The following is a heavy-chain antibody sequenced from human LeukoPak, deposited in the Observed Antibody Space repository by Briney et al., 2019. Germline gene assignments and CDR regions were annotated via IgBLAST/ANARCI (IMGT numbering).Heavy chain of an antibody. V-gene: IGHV3-20*04. D-gene: IGHD4-17*01. CDR3: ARTGLTYLTTVTTWFDY. CDR1: GFTFDDYG. J-gene: IGHJ4*02. Sequence: GGSLRLSCAASGFTFDDYGLSWVRQVPGKGLEWVSGLNWNGASTGYADSVKGRFTISRDNSKNTLYLQMNSLRAEDTAVYYCARTGLTYLTTVTTWFDYWGQGTLVTVSS. CDR2: LNWNGAST.